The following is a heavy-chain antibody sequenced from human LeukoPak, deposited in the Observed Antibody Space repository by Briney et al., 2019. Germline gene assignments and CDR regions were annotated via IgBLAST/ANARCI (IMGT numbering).Heavy chain of an antibody. CDR3: ARDTVTTFRFRDYQHYGMDV. D-gene: IGHD4-17*01. CDR2: IYSGGST. J-gene: IGHJ6*02. CDR1: GFTVSSNY. Sequence: GGSLRLSCAASGFTVSSNYMSWVRQAPGKGLEWVSVIYSGGSTYYADSVKGRFTISRDNSKNTLYLRMNSLRAEDTAVYHCARDTVTTFRFRDYQHYGMDVWGQGTTVTVSS. V-gene: IGHV3-53*01.